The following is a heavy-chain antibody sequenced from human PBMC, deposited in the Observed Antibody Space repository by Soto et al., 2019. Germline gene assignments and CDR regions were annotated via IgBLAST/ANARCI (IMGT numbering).Heavy chain of an antibody. CDR2: ISSGGGT. V-gene: IGHV3-53*02. Sequence: EVQMVQTGGGLIQPGGSLRLSCAASGFTVSNNYMAWVRQAPGKGLGWVSVISSGGGTYYADSVRGRFTISRDSFSNTRFLQMDSLRADDTAVYYCAGTRRSSSFDYWGQGTLVTVSS. J-gene: IGHJ4*02. CDR3: AGTRRSSSFDY. CDR1: GFTVSNNY. D-gene: IGHD6-6*01.